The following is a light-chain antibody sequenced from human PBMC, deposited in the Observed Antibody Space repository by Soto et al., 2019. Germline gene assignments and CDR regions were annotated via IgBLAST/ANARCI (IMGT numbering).Light chain of an antibody. Sequence: DIVMTQSPDSLAVSLGESATINCKSSQSLLYNSNNKNYLAWYQQKPGQPPKLLIYWASTRESGVPDRLSGSESGTDFTLTISRLQAEDGAVYYCQQYYNIPRTFGQGTKVEIK. CDR2: WAS. CDR3: QQYYNIPRT. CDR1: QSLLYNSNNKNY. V-gene: IGKV4-1*01. J-gene: IGKJ1*01.